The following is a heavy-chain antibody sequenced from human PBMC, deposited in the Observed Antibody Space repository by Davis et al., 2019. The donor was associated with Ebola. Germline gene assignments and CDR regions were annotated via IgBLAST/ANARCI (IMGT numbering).Heavy chain of an antibody. J-gene: IGHJ4*02. D-gene: IGHD6-13*01. Sequence: MPSETLSLTFTVPGYSISSGYYWGCIRHPPGQGLEWIGSIYHSGSTYYNPSLKSRVTISVDTSKNQFSLKLSSVTAADTAVYYCARNRIAAAGTGFDYWGQGTLVTVSS. CDR1: GYSISSGYY. CDR3: ARNRIAAAGTGFDY. CDR2: IYHSGST. V-gene: IGHV4-38-2*02.